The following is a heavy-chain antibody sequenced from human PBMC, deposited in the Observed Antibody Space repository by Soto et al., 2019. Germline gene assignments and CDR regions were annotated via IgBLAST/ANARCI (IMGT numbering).Heavy chain of an antibody. D-gene: IGHD3-9*01. CDR2: IKSKTDGGTT. Sequence: PGGSLRLSCAASGFSFSNAWMSWVRQAPGKGLEWVGRIKSKTDGGTTDYAAPVKGRFTISRDDSKNTLYLQMNSLKTEDTAVYYCTTDYILTGYYSRFFRDYWGQGTLVTVSS. CDR1: GFSFSNAW. V-gene: IGHV3-15*01. J-gene: IGHJ4*02. CDR3: TTDYILTGYYSRFFRDY.